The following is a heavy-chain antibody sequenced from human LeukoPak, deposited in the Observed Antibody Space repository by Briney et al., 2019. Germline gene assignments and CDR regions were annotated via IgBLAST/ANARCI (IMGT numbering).Heavy chain of an antibody. CDR3: ATEYVRTHYFDW. CDR1: GGTFSSYA. CDR2: ITSTGTTT. D-gene: IGHD3-16*01. J-gene: IGHJ4*02. Sequence: ASVKVSFKASGGTFSSYAISWVRQAPGQGLEWMGIITSTGTTTICAQKFQGRVTMTRDTSTSTVYMDLSSLRSDDTAVYYCATEYVRTHYFDWWGQGTLVTVSS. V-gene: IGHV1-46*01.